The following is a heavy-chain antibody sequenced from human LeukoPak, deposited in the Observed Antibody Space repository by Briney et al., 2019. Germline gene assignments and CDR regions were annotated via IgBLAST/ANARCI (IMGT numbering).Heavy chain of an antibody. CDR2: IIPILGIA. D-gene: IGHD6-13*01. CDR3: ASGAAAGSFDY. V-gene: IGHV1-69*04. CDR1: GYTFTSYG. Sequence: GASVKVSCKASGYTFTSYGISWVRQAPGQGLEWMGRIIPILGIANYAQKFQGRVTITADKSTSTAYMELSSLRSEDTAVYYCASGAAAGSFDYWGQGTLVTVSS. J-gene: IGHJ4*02.